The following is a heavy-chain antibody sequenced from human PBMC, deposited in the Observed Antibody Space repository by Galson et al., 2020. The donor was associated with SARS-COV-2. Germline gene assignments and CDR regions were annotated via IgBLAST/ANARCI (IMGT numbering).Heavy chain of an antibody. CDR1: GASIRSGRYH. CDR3: ARGEFFEFNYYGMDV. J-gene: IGHJ6*02. Sequence: SETLSLTCTVSGASIRSGRYHWSWIRQPAGKGLESIGRLYTSGTTNYNPSLKSRVTISLDTSKNQFSLRLRSVTAADTAVYYCARGEFFEFNYYGMDVWGQGTTVTVSS. V-gene: IGHV4-61*02. D-gene: IGHD3-3*01. CDR2: LYTSGTT.